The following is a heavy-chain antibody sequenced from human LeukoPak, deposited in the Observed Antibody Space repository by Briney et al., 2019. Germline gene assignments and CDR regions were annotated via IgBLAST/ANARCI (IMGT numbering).Heavy chain of an antibody. Sequence: SVKVSCKASGGTFSSYAISWVRQAPGQGLEWMGRIIPILGIANYAQKFQGRVTITADKSTSTAYMELSSPRSEDTAVCYCAREAPMVRGVKAGPNDYWGQGTLVTVSS. CDR2: IIPILGIA. CDR1: GGTFSSYA. J-gene: IGHJ4*02. D-gene: IGHD3-10*01. CDR3: AREAPMVRGVKAGPNDY. V-gene: IGHV1-69*04.